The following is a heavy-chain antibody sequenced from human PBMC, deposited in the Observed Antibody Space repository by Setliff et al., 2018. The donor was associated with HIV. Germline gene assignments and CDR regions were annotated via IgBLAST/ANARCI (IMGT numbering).Heavy chain of an antibody. J-gene: IGHJ6*03. CDR1: GYTFTRYY. CDR2: INAGNGNT. Sequence: GASVKVSCKASGYTFTRYYIHWVRQVPGQGLEWMGWINAGNGNTKYSQKFQGRVTITRDTSASTAYMELSSLRSEDTAVYYCARGENPHYYYYYMDVWGKGTTVTVSS. CDR3: ARGENPHYYYYYMDV. V-gene: IGHV1-3*01.